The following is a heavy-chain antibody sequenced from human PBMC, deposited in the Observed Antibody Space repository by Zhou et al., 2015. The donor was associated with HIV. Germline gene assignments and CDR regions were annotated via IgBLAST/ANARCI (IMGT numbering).Heavy chain of an antibody. CDR3: AAPSGYEGYYYGMDV. Sequence: QMQLVQSGPEVKKPGTSVKVSCKASGFTFTSSAVQWVRQARGQRLEWIGWIVVGSGNTNYAQKFQERVTITRDMSTSTAYMELSSLRSEDTAVYYCAAPSGYEGYYYGMDVWGQGTTVTVSS. V-gene: IGHV1-58*01. CDR1: GFTFTSSA. CDR2: IVVGSGNT. J-gene: IGHJ6*02. D-gene: IGHD5-12*01.